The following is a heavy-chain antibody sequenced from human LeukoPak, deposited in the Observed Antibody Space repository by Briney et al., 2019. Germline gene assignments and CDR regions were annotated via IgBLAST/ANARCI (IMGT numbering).Heavy chain of an antibody. V-gene: IGHV3-21*01. CDR1: GFTFSSYS. J-gene: IGHJ3*02. Sequence: PGGSLRLSCAASGFTFSSYSMNWVRQAPGKGLEWVSSISSSSYIYYADSVKGRFTISRDNAKNSLYLQMNSLRAEDTAVYYCARDHSIAAAAGVDAFDIWGQGTMVTVSS. CDR2: ISSSSYI. D-gene: IGHD6-13*01. CDR3: ARDHSIAAAAGVDAFDI.